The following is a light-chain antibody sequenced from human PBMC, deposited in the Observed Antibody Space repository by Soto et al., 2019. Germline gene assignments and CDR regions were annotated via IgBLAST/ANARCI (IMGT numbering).Light chain of an antibody. Sequence: EKVLTQSPATLSVSPGERATLSCRASQIVSSNIAWYQQKPGQAPRFLIFGASTRATGIPARFSGSGSGTAFTLTISNVQSEDFGVYYCQQYIDWPPLTFGGGTKVEIK. CDR2: GAS. CDR3: QQYIDWPPLT. CDR1: QIVSSN. J-gene: IGKJ4*01. V-gene: IGKV3-15*01.